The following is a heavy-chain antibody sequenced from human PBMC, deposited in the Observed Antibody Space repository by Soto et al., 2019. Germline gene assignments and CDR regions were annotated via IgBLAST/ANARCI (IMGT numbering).Heavy chain of an antibody. J-gene: IGHJ3*02. CDR2: IWYDGSNK. CDR3: EREMTVAGRSGGFDI. CDR1: GFTFSSYA. V-gene: IGHV3-33*01. Sequence: PGGPLRLSCAASGFTFSSYAMHWVRQAPGKGLEWVAVIWYDGSNKYYADSVKGRFTISRDNSKNTLYLQMNSLRAEDTAVYYCEREMTVAGRSGGFDIWGQGTMVTVSS. D-gene: IGHD6-19*01.